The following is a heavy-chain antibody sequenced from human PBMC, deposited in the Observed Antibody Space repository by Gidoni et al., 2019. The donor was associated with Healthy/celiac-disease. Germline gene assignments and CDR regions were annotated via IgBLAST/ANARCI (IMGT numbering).Heavy chain of an antibody. CDR1: GFTFSNAW. CDR3: TTEMGYCSGGSCYSNAFDI. J-gene: IGHJ3*02. D-gene: IGHD2-15*01. CDR2: IKSKTDGGTT. V-gene: IGHV3-15*01. Sequence: EVQLVESGGGLVKPGGSLRLSCAASGFTFSNAWMRWVRQAPGKGLECVGRIKSKTDGGTTDYAAPVKGRFTISRDDSKNTLYLQMNSLKTEDTAVYYCTTEMGYCSGGSCYSNAFDIWGQGTMVTVSS.